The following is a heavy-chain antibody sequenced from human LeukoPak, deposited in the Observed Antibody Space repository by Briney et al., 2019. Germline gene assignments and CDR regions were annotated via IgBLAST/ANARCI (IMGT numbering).Heavy chain of an antibody. J-gene: IGHJ4*02. D-gene: IGHD3-9*01. CDR3: ARGERYYDILTGYLPSVLPRD. Sequence: NTSETLSLTCTVSGGSVSSYYWSWIRQPPGKGLEWIGYIYYSGSTNSNPSLKSRVTISVDTSKNQFSLKLSSATAADTAVYYCARGERYYDILTGYLPSVLPRDWGQGTLVTVSS. CDR2: IYYSGST. CDR1: GGSVSSYY. V-gene: IGHV4-59*02.